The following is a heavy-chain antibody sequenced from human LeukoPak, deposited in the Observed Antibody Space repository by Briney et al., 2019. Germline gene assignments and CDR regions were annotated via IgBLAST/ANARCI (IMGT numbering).Heavy chain of an antibody. CDR3: ARDPERGFDV. Sequence: GESLKISCAASGFIFSSYGMHWVRQAPGKGLEWVAVIWFDGSNQYYADSVKGRFTVSRDNSKNILYLQMNSLRAEDTAVYYCARDPERGFDVWGQGTTVTVSS. CDR1: GFIFSSYG. CDR2: IWFDGSNQ. V-gene: IGHV3-33*01. J-gene: IGHJ6*02.